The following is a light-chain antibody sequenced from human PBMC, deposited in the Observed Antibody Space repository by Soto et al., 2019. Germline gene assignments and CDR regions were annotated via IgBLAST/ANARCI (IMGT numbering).Light chain of an antibody. CDR1: QGISNY. CDR2: GAS. J-gene: IGKJ3*01. CDR3: QKYDRAPFT. V-gene: IGKV1-27*01. Sequence: DNPITQSPSSLSAYFGDRVTITCRASQGISNYLAWYQQKPGRLPKLLLFGASTLQSGVPARFSGSGSGTLFTLTINGLLPEDVATYYCQKYDRAPFTFGPGTKVDIK.